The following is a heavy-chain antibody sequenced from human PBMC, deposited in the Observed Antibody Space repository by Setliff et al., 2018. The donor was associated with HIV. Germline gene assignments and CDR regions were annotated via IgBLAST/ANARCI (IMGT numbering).Heavy chain of an antibody. J-gene: IGHJ3*02. CDR3: AREVGTYSGSYAVADGFDI. CDR1: GGTFSSYA. D-gene: IGHD1-26*01. Sequence: GASVKVSCKASGGTFSSYAISWVRQAPGQGLEWIGGIIPIFGTANYAQKFQGRVTITTDESTGTTYMGLSSLRSEDTAVYYCAREVGTYSGSYAVADGFDIWGQGTMVTVSS. V-gene: IGHV1-69*05. CDR2: IIPIFGTA.